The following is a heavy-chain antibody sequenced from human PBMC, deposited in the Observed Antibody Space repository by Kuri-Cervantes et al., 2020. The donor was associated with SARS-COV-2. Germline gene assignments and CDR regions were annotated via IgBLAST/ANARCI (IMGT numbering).Heavy chain of an antibody. D-gene: IGHD6-13*01. J-gene: IGHJ4*02. Sequence: GESLKISCAASGFTFSGSAMHWVRQASGKGLEWVGRIRSKANSYATAYAASVKGRFTISRDDSKNTAYLQMNSLKTEDTAVYYCAKPYTRYSSSWYTGDYWGQGTLVTVSS. V-gene: IGHV3-73*01. CDR1: GFTFSGSA. CDR2: IRSKANSYAT. CDR3: AKPYTRYSSSWYTGDY.